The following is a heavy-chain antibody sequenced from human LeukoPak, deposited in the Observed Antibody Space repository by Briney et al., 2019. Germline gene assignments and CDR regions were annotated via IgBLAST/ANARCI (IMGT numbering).Heavy chain of an antibody. CDR3: ARVIFLEWFTDY. J-gene: IGHJ4*02. V-gene: IGHV4-30-4*01. CDR2: IYYSGST. Sequence: SSETLSLTCTVSGGSISSGDYYWRWIRQPPGKGLVWIGYIYYSGSTYYNPSLKSRVTISVDTSKNQFSLKLSSVTAADTAVYYWARVIFLEWFTDYWGQGTLVTVSS. CDR1: GGSISSGDYY. D-gene: IGHD3-3*01.